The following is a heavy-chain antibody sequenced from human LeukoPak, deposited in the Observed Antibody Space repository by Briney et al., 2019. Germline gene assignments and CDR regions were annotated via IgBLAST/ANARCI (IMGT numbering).Heavy chain of an antibody. CDR3: ARMEGTSSSEPRVPADY. CDR2: ISSSSSYI. Sequence: PGGSLRLSCAASGFTFSSYSVNWVRQAPGKGLEWVSSISSSSSYIYYADSVKGLFTISRDNAKNSLYLQMNSLRAEDTAVYYCARMEGTSSSEPRVPADYWGQGTLVTVSS. CDR1: GFTFSSYS. D-gene: IGHD3-10*01. J-gene: IGHJ4*02. V-gene: IGHV3-21*01.